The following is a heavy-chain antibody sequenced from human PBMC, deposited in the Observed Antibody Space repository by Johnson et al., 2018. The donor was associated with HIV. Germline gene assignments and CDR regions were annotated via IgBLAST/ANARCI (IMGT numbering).Heavy chain of an antibody. CDR2: ISYDGSNK. CDR3: ARGRGYSSSNDAFDI. Sequence: VQLVESGGGVVQPGRSLRLSCAASGFTFSSYAMHWVRQAPGKGLEWVAVISYDGSNKYYADSVKGRFTISRDNSKNTLYLQMNSLRAEDTAGYYCARGRGYSSSNDAFDIWGQGTMVTVSS. CDR1: GFTFSSYA. J-gene: IGHJ3*02. V-gene: IGHV3-30*04. D-gene: IGHD6-13*01.